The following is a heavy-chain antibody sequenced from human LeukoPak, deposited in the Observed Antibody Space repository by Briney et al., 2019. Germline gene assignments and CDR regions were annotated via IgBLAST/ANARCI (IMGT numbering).Heavy chain of an antibody. V-gene: IGHV3-48*03. J-gene: IGHJ4*02. D-gene: IGHD5-24*01. CDR2: ITSSGGTI. CDR3: ARQINGIHDY. CDR1: GLTFRSCE. Sequence: GGSVRLSCAASGLTFRSCEMNWVRQAPGKGLEWVSYITSSGGTIYYADSVKGRFTISRDNAKNSLYLQMNSLRAEDTAVYYCARQINGIHDYWGQGTLVTVSS.